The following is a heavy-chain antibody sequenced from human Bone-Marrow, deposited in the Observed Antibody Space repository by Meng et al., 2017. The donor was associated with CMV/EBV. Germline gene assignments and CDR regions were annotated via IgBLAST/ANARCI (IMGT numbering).Heavy chain of an antibody. J-gene: IGHJ5*02. CDR3: ASSNIVVVPAAEQWFDP. Sequence: ASVKVSCKASGYTFTGYYMHWVRQAPGQGLEWMGWINPNSGGTNYAQKFQGRVTMTRDTSISTAYMELSSLRSEDTAVYYCASSNIVVVPAAEQWFDPWGQGTLVTVSS. D-gene: IGHD2-2*01. V-gene: IGHV1-2*02. CDR2: INPNSGGT. CDR1: GYTFTGYY.